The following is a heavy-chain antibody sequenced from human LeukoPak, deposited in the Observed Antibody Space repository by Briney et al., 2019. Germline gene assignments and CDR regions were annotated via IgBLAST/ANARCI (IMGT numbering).Heavy chain of an antibody. V-gene: IGHV3-21*05. Sequence: GGSLRLSCAASGFTFSNHAMHWVRQAPGKGLEWISHISTGTYIAYTDSVKGRFTISRDNAKNSLYLQMNSLRAEDTAVYYCVRGAYSSSWLNFDYWGQGTLVTVSS. D-gene: IGHD6-13*01. CDR2: ISTGTYI. CDR1: GFTFSNHA. J-gene: IGHJ4*02. CDR3: VRGAYSSSWLNFDY.